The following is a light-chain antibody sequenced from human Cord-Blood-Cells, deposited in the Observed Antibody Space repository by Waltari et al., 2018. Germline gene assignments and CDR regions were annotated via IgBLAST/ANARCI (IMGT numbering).Light chain of an antibody. J-gene: IGKJ1*01. Sequence: EIVLTQSPGTLSLSPGARATLSCRASQSVSSSYFAWYQQKPGQAPRLLIYGASSRATVIPDRFSGSGSGTDFTLTISRLEPEDFAVYYCQQYVSSPPTFGQGTKVEIK. CDR2: GAS. CDR3: QQYVSSPPT. CDR1: QSVSSSY. V-gene: IGKV3-20*01.